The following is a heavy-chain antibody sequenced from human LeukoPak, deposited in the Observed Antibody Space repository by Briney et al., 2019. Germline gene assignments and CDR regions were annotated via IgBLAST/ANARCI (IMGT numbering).Heavy chain of an antibody. CDR2: ISGSGGST. J-gene: IGHJ5*02. D-gene: IGHD2-15*01. Sequence: GGSLRLSCAASGFTFSSYAMSWVRQAPGKGLEWVSDISGSGGSTYYADSVKGRFTISRDNSKNTLYLQMNSLRAEDTAVYYCAKDIVMVVAHNWFDPWGQGTLVTVSS. V-gene: IGHV3-23*01. CDR1: GFTFSSYA. CDR3: AKDIVMVVAHNWFDP.